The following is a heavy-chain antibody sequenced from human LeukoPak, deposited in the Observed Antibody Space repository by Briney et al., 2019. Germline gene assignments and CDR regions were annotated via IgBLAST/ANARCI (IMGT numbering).Heavy chain of an antibody. V-gene: IGHV4-34*01. CDR2: INHSGST. D-gene: IGHD2-2*01. CDR3: ARGRSHSVLVPAPLERIYYYYMDV. Sequence: SETLSLTCAVYGGSFSDYSWSWIRQPPGRGLEWIGEINHSGSTNYNPSLKSRVTISVDTSKNRFSLKLSSVTAADTAVYYCARGRSHSVLVPAPLERIYYYYMDVWVKGTTVTVSS. CDR1: GGSFSDYS. J-gene: IGHJ6*03.